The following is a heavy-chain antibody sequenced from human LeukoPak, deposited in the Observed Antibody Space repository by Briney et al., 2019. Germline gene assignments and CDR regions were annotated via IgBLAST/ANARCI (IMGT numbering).Heavy chain of an antibody. D-gene: IGHD3-22*01. CDR3: ARHRSDSSGYSYYYYGMDV. V-gene: IGHV5-10-1*01. CDR1: GYSFTSYW. Sequence: GESLQISCKGSGYSFTSYWISWVRQMPGKGLEWMGRIDPSDSYTNYSPSFQGHVTISADKSISTAYLQWSSLKASDTAMYYCARHRSDSSGYSYYYYGMDVWGQGTTVTVSS. CDR2: IDPSDSYT. J-gene: IGHJ6*02.